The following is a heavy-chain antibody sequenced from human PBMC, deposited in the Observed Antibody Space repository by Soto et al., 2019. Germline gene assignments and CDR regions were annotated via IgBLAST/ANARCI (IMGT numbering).Heavy chain of an antibody. CDR1: GYTFTGYY. J-gene: IGHJ5*02. CDR3: ARDLSYYDSSGYNWFDP. CDR2: INPNSGGT. V-gene: IGHV1-2*02. Sequence: ASVKVSCEASGYTFTGYYMHWVRQAPGQGLEWMGWINPNSGGTNYAQKFQGRVTMTRDTSISTAYMELSRLRSDDTAVYYCARDLSYYDSSGYNWFDPWGQGTLVTVSS. D-gene: IGHD3-22*01.